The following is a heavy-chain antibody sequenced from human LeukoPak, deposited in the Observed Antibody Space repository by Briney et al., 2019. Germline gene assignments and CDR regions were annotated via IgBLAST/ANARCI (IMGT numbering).Heavy chain of an antibody. V-gene: IGHV3-7*01. J-gene: IGHJ4*02. D-gene: IGHD2-15*01. Sequence: GGSLRLSCAASGFTFSTYWMSWVRQAPGKGLEWVANIKEDGSEKYYGDSVKGRFTISRDNAKNSLYLQMNSLRAEDTAVYYCARDFPASVRWFDYWGQGTLVTVSS. CDR1: GFTFSTYW. CDR2: IKEDGSEK. CDR3: ARDFPASVRWFDY.